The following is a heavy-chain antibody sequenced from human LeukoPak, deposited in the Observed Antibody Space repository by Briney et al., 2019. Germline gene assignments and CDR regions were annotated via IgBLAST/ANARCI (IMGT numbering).Heavy chain of an antibody. V-gene: IGHV5-51*01. J-gene: IGHJ4*02. CDR3: ARLGGPHSPFDN. D-gene: IGHD2-15*01. Sequence: GESLKISCQGSGYKFTNYWIAWVRQMPGRGLESMGIIWPGDSEARYSPSFQGQVIFSADKSLRTAYLQWRSLKASDTGIYFCARLGGPHSPFDNWGQGTRVIVSS. CDR2: IWPGDSEA. CDR1: GYKFTNYW.